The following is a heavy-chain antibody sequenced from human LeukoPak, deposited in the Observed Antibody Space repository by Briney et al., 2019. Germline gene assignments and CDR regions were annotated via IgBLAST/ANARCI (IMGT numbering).Heavy chain of an antibody. D-gene: IGHD6-13*01. CDR3: ATYTSSWYREGYYFDY. CDR2: IYYSGST. CDR1: GGSISSGGYY. J-gene: IGHJ4*02. Sequence: SETLSLTCTVSGGSISSGGYYWSWIRQHPGKGLEWIGYIYYSGSTYYNPSLKSRVTISVDTSKNQFSLKLSSVTAADTAVYYCATYTSSWYREGYYFDYWGQGTLVTVSS. V-gene: IGHV4-31*03.